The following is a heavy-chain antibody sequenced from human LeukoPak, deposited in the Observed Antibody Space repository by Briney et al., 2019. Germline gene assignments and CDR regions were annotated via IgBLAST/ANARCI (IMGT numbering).Heavy chain of an antibody. J-gene: IGHJ3*02. V-gene: IGHV4-4*07. Sequence: SETLSLTCTVSGGSLSSYYWSWIRQPAGKGLEWIGRIYTSGSTNYNPSLKSRVTMSVDTSKNQFSLKLSSVTAADTAVYYCARDKSSGWSNDAFDIWGQGTMVTVSS. CDR3: ARDKSSGWSNDAFDI. CDR2: IYTSGST. CDR1: GGSLSSYY. D-gene: IGHD6-19*01.